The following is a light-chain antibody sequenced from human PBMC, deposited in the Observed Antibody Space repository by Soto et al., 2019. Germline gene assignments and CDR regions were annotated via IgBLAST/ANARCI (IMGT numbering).Light chain of an antibody. J-gene: IGKJ1*01. CDR3: QQTYSSPPGA. CDR1: QSIRNY. CDR2: TAS. Sequence: DLQMTQSPSSLSASVGDRVTITCRASQSIRNYLNWYQQKPGKAPKVLIYTASSLQSGAPSRFSGSGSGTDFTLSIGRLQPEDFATYYCQQTYSSPPGAFGQGTKVEIE. V-gene: IGKV1-39*01.